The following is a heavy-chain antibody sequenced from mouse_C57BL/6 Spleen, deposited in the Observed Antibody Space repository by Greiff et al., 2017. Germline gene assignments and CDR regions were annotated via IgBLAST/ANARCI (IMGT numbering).Heavy chain of an antibody. CDR3: ARPITSFDARDY. J-gene: IGHJ4*01. CDR2: INPYNGGT. Sequence: EVKLQQSGPELVKPGASVKMSCKASGYTFTDYPMHWVKQSHGKSLEWIGYINPYNGGTSYNQKFKGKATLTVYKSSSTAYMELRSLTSEDSAVYYCARPITSFDARDYWGQGTTLTVSS. D-gene: IGHD1-1*01. V-gene: IGHV1-22*01. CDR1: GYTFTDYP.